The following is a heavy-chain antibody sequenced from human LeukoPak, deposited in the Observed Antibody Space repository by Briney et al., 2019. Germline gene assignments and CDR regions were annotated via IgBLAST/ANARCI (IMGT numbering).Heavy chain of an antibody. Sequence: GASVKVSCKASGYTFTGYYIHWVRQAPGQGLEWMGWINPNSGGTNYAQRFQGRVTMTRDTSISTAYMELSRLRSDDTAVYYCARVPTVTSHPFDYWGQGTLVTVSS. CDR2: INPNSGGT. J-gene: IGHJ4*02. D-gene: IGHD4-17*01. V-gene: IGHV1-2*02. CDR3: ARVPTVTSHPFDY. CDR1: GYTFTGYY.